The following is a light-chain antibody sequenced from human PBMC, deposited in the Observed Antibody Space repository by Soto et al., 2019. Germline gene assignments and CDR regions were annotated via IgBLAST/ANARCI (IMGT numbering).Light chain of an antibody. CDR1: QSISSW. CDR2: EAS. V-gene: IGKV1-5*03. J-gene: IGKJ1*01. Sequence: DIQMTQSPSTLSASVGDRVTITCRASQSISSWLAWYQQKPGKAPNLLIYEASRLESAVPSRFSGSASGTEFTLTINSLQPDDFATYFCQQYSSYPETFCQGTKVEIK. CDR3: QQYSSYPET.